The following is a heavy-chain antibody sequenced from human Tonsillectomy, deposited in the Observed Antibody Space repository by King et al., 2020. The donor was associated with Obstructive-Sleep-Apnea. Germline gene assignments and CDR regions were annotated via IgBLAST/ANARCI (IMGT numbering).Heavy chain of an antibody. V-gene: IGHV3-74*01. J-gene: IGHJ4*02. CDR1: GFTFSNYW. CDR2: INGDGSRT. CDR3: VRDNYGVDY. Sequence: VQLVESGGDLVQPGGSLRLSCAASGFTFSNYWMQWVRPAPGKGLVWVSHINGDGSRTTYADPVKGRLTISRDNAKNTLHLQMNGLGAEDTAVYYCVRDNYGVDYWGQGTLVTVSS. D-gene: IGHD4-11*01.